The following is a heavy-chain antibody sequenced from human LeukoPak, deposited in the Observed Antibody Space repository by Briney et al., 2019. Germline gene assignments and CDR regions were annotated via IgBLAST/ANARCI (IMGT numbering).Heavy chain of an antibody. Sequence: GGSLRLSCAASGFTFDDYAMHWVRQAPGKGLEWVSGISWNSGSIGYADSVKGRFTISRDNAKNSLYLQMNSLRAEDTAVYYCARDLLAAVSGHNWFDPWGQGTLVTVSS. CDR2: ISWNSGSI. V-gene: IGHV3-9*01. D-gene: IGHD6-13*01. CDR1: GFTFDDYA. J-gene: IGHJ5*02. CDR3: ARDLLAAVSGHNWFDP.